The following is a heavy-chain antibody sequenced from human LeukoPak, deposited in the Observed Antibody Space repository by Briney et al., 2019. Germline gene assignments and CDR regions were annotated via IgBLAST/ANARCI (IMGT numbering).Heavy chain of an antibody. CDR3: AKNWVWDILTGSPDY. Sequence: GGSLRLSCAASGFTFSSYGMHWVRQAPGKGLESVAVISYDGSNKYYADSVKGRFTISRDNSKNTLYLQMNSLRAEDTAVYYCAKNWVWDILTGSPDYWGQGTLVTVSS. J-gene: IGHJ4*02. D-gene: IGHD3-9*01. V-gene: IGHV3-30*18. CDR2: ISYDGSNK. CDR1: GFTFSSYG.